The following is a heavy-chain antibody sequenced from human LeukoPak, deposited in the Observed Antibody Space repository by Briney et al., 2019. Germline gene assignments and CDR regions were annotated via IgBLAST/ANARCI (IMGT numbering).Heavy chain of an antibody. Sequence: GGSLRLSCAASGFTVSSNYMSWVRQAPGKGLEWVSVIYSGGSTYYADSVKGRFSISRDNTKGSLFLQLNSLRAEDTAVYYCARDLGYCTNGVCHTRFDYWGQGTLVAVSS. V-gene: IGHV3-53*01. CDR3: ARDLGYCTNGVCHTRFDY. CDR1: GFTVSSNY. J-gene: IGHJ4*02. CDR2: IYSGGST. D-gene: IGHD2-8*01.